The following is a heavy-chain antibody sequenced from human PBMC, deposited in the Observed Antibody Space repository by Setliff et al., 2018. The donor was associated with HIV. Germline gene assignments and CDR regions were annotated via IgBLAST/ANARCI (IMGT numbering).Heavy chain of an antibody. D-gene: IGHD5-18*01. J-gene: IGHJ6*03. CDR2: IDNSGST. CDR3: ARRVYSYVERVYYYYMDV. V-gene: IGHV4-4*09. Sequence: SETLSLTCTVSGGSISSYYWSWIRQPPGKGLEWIGYIDNSGSTNYNPSLKSRVTISVDTSKNQISLTLSSVTAADTAMYYCARRVYSYVERVYYYYMDVWGKGTTVTVSS. CDR1: GGSISSYY.